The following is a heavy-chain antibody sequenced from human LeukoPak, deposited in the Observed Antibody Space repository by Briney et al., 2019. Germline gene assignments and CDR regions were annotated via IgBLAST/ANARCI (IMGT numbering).Heavy chain of an antibody. CDR3: AKDKAPLLQSTNCAFDH. V-gene: IGHV3-30*02. J-gene: IGHJ4*02. D-gene: IGHD1-1*01. CDR1: GFTLRTYG. Sequence: GGSLRLSCAASGFTLRTYGMHWVRQAPGKGLEWVTFIRYDGSDKYYVDSVQGRFTISRDNSKNTVYLQMHSLRPEDTAVYYCAKDKAPLLQSTNCAFDHWGQGTHVTVSS. CDR2: IRYDGSDK.